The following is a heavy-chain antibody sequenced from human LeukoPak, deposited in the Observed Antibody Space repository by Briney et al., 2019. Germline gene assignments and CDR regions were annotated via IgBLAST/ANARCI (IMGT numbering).Heavy chain of an antibody. CDR1: GGSISSGGYS. CDR3: ARVVVRGVTDY. J-gene: IGHJ4*02. Sequence: TLSLTCAVSGGSISSGGYSWSWIRQPPGKGLEWIGYIYHSGSTYYNPSLKSRVTISVDRSKNQFSLKLSSVTAADTAVYYCARVVVRGVTDYWGQGTLVTVSS. CDR2: IYHSGST. V-gene: IGHV4-30-2*01. D-gene: IGHD3-10*01.